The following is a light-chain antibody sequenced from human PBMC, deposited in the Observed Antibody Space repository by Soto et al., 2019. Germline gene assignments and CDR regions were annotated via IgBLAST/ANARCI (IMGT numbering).Light chain of an antibody. J-gene: IGKJ2*01. V-gene: IGKV1-8*01. Sequence: AIRMTQSPSSLSASTGDRVTITCRASQGISSYLAWYQQKPGKAPKLLIYAASTLQSGVPSRFSGSGSGTDFTLTISCLQSEDFATYYCQQYYSYQYTFGQGT. CDR3: QQYYSYQYT. CDR2: AAS. CDR1: QGISSY.